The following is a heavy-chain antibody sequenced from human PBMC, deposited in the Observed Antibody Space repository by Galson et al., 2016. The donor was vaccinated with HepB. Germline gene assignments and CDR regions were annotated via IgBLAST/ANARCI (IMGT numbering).Heavy chain of an antibody. V-gene: IGHV3-30-3*01. CDR1: GFNFKTYP. Sequence: SLRLSCAASGFNFKTYPIHWVRQAPGRGLEWVAAITSEGTNKYYADSVKGRFSISRDNSENTQSLQMNSLRLEDTAIYYCARDRWPSTGVGYSLDVWGKGTTVTVSP. CDR3: ARDRWPSTGVGYSLDV. J-gene: IGHJ6*04. D-gene: IGHD1-14*01. CDR2: ITSEGTNK.